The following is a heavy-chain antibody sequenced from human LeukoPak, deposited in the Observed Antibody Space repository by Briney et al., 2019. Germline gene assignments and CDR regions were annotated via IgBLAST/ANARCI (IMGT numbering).Heavy chain of an antibody. CDR2: ISAYNGNT. CDR3: ARAGVDGTDYYYYGMDV. V-gene: IGHV1-18*01. J-gene: IGHJ6*02. Sequence: ASVELSCKASGYTFTSYGISWVRQAPGQGLERMGWISAYNGNTNYAQKLQGRGTMTTDTSTSTAYMELRGLRSDDTAVYYCARAGVDGTDYYYYGMDVWGQGTTVTVSS. CDR1: GYTFTSYG. D-gene: IGHD2-15*01.